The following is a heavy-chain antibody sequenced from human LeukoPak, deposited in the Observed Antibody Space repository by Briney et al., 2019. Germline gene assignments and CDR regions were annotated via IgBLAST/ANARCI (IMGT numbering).Heavy chain of an antibody. CDR1: GFNFSSYA. J-gene: IGHJ4*02. Sequence: GGSLRLSCAASGFNFSSYAMNWVRQAPGKGLEWVSAISGSGGSTYFAGSVKGRFTISRDNSKNSLYLHMNSLRAEDTAVYYCAKDWFGELKYFDYWGQGTLVTVSS. D-gene: IGHD3-10*01. CDR2: ISGSGGST. V-gene: IGHV3-23*01. CDR3: AKDWFGELKYFDY.